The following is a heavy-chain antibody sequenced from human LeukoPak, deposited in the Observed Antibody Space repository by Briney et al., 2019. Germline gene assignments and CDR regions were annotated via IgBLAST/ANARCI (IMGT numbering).Heavy chain of an antibody. CDR2: ISGSGGST. J-gene: IGHJ4*02. V-gene: IGHV3-23*01. CDR1: RFTFSNYA. CDR3: AKSAYYDSSGFYREYYFDY. D-gene: IGHD3-22*01. Sequence: GGSLRLSCAASRFTFSNYAMSWVRQAPGKGLEWVSTISGSGGSTYYADSVKGRFTISRDNSKNTLHLQMDSLRAEDTAVYYCAKSAYYDSSGFYREYYFDYWGQGTLVTVSS.